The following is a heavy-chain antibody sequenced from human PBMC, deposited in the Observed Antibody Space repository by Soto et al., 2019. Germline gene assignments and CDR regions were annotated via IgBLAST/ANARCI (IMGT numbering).Heavy chain of an antibody. CDR1: GFTFSSYN. D-gene: IGHD6-6*01. V-gene: IGHV3-48*02. J-gene: IGHJ4*02. CDR2: FTRSSRTI. CDR3: ARDRSIAGTHDY. Sequence: EVQLVESGGGLVQPGGSLRLSCTASGFTFSSYNMNWVRQAPGKGLAWVSYFTRSSRTIYYADCVMGRFTISRDNAKNSLYLQMNSLRDEDTGLYYCARDRSIAGTHDYWGQGTLVTVSS.